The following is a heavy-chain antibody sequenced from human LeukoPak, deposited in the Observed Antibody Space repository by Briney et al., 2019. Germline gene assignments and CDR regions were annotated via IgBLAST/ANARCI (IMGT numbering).Heavy chain of an antibody. D-gene: IGHD3-3*01. V-gene: IGHV4-59*08. J-gene: IGHJ5*02. CDR3: ASSDFWSGYYWFGP. CDR1: GGSISSYY. CDR2: IYYSGST. Sequence: PSETLSLTCTVSGGSISSYYWSWIRQPPGKGLEWIGYIYYSGSTNYNPSLKSRVTISVDTSKNQFSLKLSSVTAADTAVYYCASSDFWSGYYWFGPWGQGTLVTVSS.